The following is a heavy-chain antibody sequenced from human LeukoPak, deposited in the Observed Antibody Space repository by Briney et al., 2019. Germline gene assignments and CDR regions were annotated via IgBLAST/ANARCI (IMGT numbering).Heavy chain of an antibody. CDR2: IYYSGNT. D-gene: IGHD2-21*02. V-gene: IGHV4-39*02. Sequence: SETLSLTCTVSGVSIRSSNSYWGWIRQPPGKGLEWIGSIYYSGNTYYNASLKSQVSISIDTSKNQFSLKLTSVTAADTAVYYCAKDHCGGDCYAFDIWGQGTMVTVSS. CDR3: AKDHCGGDCYAFDI. CDR1: GVSIRSSNSY. J-gene: IGHJ3*02.